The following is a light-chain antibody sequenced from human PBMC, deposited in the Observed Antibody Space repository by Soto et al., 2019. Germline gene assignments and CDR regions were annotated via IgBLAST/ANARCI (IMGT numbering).Light chain of an antibody. CDR2: EVT. CDR3: TSYGGSNNLV. Sequence: QSVLTQPPSASGSPGQSVTISCSGTSSDVGGYNYVSWYQQHPGKAPKLMIYEVTQRPSGVPDRFSGSKSGNTASLTVSGLQPEDEANYYCTSYGGSNNLVFGGGTKLTVL. J-gene: IGLJ2*01. V-gene: IGLV2-8*01. CDR1: SSDVGGYNY.